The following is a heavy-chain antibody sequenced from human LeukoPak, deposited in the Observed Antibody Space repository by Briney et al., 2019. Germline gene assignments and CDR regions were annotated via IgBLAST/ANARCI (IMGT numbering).Heavy chain of an antibody. V-gene: IGHV3-23*01. J-gene: IGHJ4*02. D-gene: IGHD3-16*01. CDR2: IRGNGET. CDR3: AKASWVSSTDAVR. CDR1: GLSFSSFA. Sequence: GGSLRLSCAASGLSFSSFAMSWVRQGPARGLEWVSSIRGNGETLYADSVKGRFTLSSDSSRNTVYFQLNNLRVEDTAIYYCAKASWVSSTDAVRWGQGTLVTVSS.